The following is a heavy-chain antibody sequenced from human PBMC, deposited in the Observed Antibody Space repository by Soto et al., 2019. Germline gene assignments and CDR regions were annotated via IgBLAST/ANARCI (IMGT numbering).Heavy chain of an antibody. J-gene: IGHJ4*02. CDR1: GGSISSSTYY. D-gene: IGHD3-10*01. Sequence: QLQLQESGPGLVKPSETLSLTCTVSGGSISSSTYYWGWMRQPPGKGLEWIGSFFIGGNTYYNPSLQSRVTISVDTSKNQFSLKLSSVTAGDTAVYVCARRHGLDIDAYYWGQGILVTVSS. CDR3: ARRHGLDIDAYY. V-gene: IGHV4-39*01. CDR2: FFIGGNT.